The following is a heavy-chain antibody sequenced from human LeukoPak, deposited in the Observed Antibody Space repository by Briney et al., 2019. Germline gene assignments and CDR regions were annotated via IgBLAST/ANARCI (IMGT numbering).Heavy chain of an antibody. CDR2: VRGNGYDT. D-gene: IGHD6-19*01. J-gene: IGHJ3*02. V-gene: IGHV3-23*01. CDR3: AKSLSVEEAFDI. CDR1: GFTFSSCA. Sequence: GGSLRLSCAASGFTFSSCAMIWVRQAPGKGLEWVSAVRGNGYDTYYADSVKGRFTISRDNSKNTLYLQMNGLRAEDTAVYYCAKSLSVEEAFDIWGHGTMVTVS.